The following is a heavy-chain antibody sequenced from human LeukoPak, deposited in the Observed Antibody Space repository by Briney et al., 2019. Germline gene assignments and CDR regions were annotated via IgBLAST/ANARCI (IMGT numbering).Heavy chain of an antibody. CDR2: ANSDGTFT. CDR3: VRDGDDFNFDY. V-gene: IGHV3-74*01. CDR1: GFTFSSYW. J-gene: IGHJ4*02. D-gene: IGHD5-24*01. Sequence: GGSLRLSCAASGFTFSSYWMHWVRHAAGRGLEWVSRANSDGTFTNYEDSGKGRFTSSTDNAKNTLYLPMSSLRAEDTAVYSWVRDGDDFNFDYWGQRSLVTVSS.